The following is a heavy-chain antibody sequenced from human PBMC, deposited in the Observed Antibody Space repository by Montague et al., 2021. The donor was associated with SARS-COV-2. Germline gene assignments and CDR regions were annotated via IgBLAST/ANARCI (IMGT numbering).Heavy chain of an antibody. V-gene: IGHV4-39*01. D-gene: IGHD6-19*01. J-gene: IGHJ4*02. CDR1: GDSIRSSSYY. Sequence: SETLSLTCTVAGDSIRSSSYYWGWIRQPPGRGLEWIGSIYYDGSTYYNPSFKSRVTISVDTSKTQFSLKLSSVTAADTAVYSCARPVHPALGSGAIDYWGQGTLVTVSS. CDR3: ARPVHPALGSGAIDY. CDR2: IYYDGST.